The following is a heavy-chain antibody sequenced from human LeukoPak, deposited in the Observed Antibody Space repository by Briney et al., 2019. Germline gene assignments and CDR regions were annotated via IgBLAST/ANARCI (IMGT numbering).Heavy chain of an antibody. V-gene: IGHV3-53*01. Sequence: PGGSLRLSWAASGLTVSSSHMSWVRQAPGKGLECVSVMYTTGNTYYAVSLKGRFTISRDNSKNTLYLQMNSLRAEDTAVYYCANTKGLAIYYFDYWGQGTLVTVSS. CDR1: GLTVSSSH. J-gene: IGHJ4*02. CDR2: MYTTGNT. CDR3: ANTKGLAIYYFDY. D-gene: IGHD2-21*01.